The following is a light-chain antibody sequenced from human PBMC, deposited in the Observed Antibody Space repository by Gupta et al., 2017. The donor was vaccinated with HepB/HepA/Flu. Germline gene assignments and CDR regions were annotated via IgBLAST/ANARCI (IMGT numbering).Light chain of an antibody. CDR3: QQSDSTPCS. J-gene: IGKJ2*04. Sequence: DIQMTQSPSSLSASVGDRVTITCRASQSISSYLNWYQQKPGKAPKLLIYDASSLESGVPSRFSGSGSGTDFTLTISSLQPEDFATYYCQQSDSTPCSFGQGTKLEIK. V-gene: IGKV1-39*01. CDR2: DAS. CDR1: QSISSY.